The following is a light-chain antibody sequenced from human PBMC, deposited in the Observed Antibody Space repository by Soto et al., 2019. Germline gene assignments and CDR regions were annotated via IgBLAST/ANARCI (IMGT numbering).Light chain of an antibody. CDR3: HNRNTFPLT. V-gene: IGKV3-11*01. CDR1: QSVSRY. Sequence: PGERATLSCRASQSVSRYLVWFQQKPGQAPRLLIYDASNRATGIPARFSGSGSGTDFTLTISSLEPEDVAIYYCHNRNTFPLTYGPAPRLEI. CDR2: DAS. J-gene: IGKJ5*01.